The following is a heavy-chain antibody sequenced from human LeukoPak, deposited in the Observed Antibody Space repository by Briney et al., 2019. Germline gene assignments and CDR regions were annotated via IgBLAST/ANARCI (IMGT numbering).Heavy chain of an antibody. D-gene: IGHD6-13*01. Sequence: ASVKVSCKASGYTFTSYYMHWVRQAPGQGLEWMGIINPSGGSTSYAQKFQGRVTMTRDTSTSTVYMELSSLRSEDTAVYYCARVDGSSWYERSFDPWGQGTLVTVSS. J-gene: IGHJ5*02. CDR3: ARVDGSSWYERSFDP. CDR1: GYTFTSYY. CDR2: INPSGGST. V-gene: IGHV1-46*01.